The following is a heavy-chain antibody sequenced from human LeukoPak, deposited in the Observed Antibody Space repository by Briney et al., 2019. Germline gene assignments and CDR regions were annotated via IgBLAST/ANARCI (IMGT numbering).Heavy chain of an antibody. CDR2: ISYDGSNK. D-gene: IGHD3-3*01. CDR1: GFTFSSYA. CDR3: AKDRRITIFNFDY. V-gene: IGHV3-30-3*01. Sequence: GRSLRLSCAASGFTFSSYAMHWVRQAPGKGLEWVAVISYDGSNKYYADSVKGRFTISRDNSKNTLYLQMNSLRAEDTAVYYCAKDRRITIFNFDYWGQGTLVTVSS. J-gene: IGHJ4*02.